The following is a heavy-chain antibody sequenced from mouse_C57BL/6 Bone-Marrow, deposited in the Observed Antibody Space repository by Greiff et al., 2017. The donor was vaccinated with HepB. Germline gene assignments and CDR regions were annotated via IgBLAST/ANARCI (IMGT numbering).Heavy chain of an antibody. CDR1: GFTFSSYT. CDR3: ARRDYGYDGYFDV. V-gene: IGHV5-9*01. Sequence: EVHLVESGGGLVKPGGSLKLSCAASGFTFSSYTMSWVRQTPEKRLEWVATISGGGGNTYYPDSVKGRFTISRDNAKNTLYLQMSSLRSEDTALYYCARRDYGYDGYFDVWGTGTTVTVSS. D-gene: IGHD2-2*01. J-gene: IGHJ1*03. CDR2: ISGGGGNT.